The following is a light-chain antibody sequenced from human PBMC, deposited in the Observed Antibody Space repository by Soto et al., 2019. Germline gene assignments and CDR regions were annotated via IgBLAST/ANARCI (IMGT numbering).Light chain of an antibody. Sequence: QSALTQPRSVSGSPGQSVTISCTGTSSDVVSWYQQHPGKAPKLIIYYVSQRPSGVPDRFSVSKSGNTASLTISGLQAEDEADYYCCSSAGGFTWVFGGGTKVTVL. CDR1: SSDV. CDR2: YVS. J-gene: IGLJ3*02. V-gene: IGLV2-11*01. CDR3: CSSAGGFTWV.